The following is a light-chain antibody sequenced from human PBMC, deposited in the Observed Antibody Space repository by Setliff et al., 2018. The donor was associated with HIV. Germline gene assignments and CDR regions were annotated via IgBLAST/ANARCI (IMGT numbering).Light chain of an antibody. Sequence: QSVLTQPASVSGSPGQSITISCTGTSSDVGGSNYVSWYQQHPGKAPKLMIYEVSNRPSWVSNRFSDSKSGNTASLTISGLQAEDEADYYCSSYTFSSTLYVFGTGTKVTVL. CDR3: SSYTFSSTLYV. CDR2: EVS. J-gene: IGLJ1*01. CDR1: SSDVGGSNY. V-gene: IGLV2-14*01.